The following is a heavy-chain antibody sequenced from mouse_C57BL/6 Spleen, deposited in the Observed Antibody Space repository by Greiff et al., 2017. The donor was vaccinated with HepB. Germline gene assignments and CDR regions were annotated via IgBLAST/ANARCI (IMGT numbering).Heavy chain of an antibody. J-gene: IGHJ4*01. D-gene: IGHD3-2*02. CDR3: ARGRRAQATKAMDY. CDR2: ISDGGSYT. V-gene: IGHV5-4*01. Sequence: EVHLVESGGGLVKPGGSLKLSCAASGFTFSSYAMSWVRQTPEKRLEWVATISDGGSYTYYPDNVKGRFTISRDNAKNNLYLQMSHLKSEDTAMYYCARGRRAQATKAMDYWGQGTSVTVSS. CDR1: GFTFSSYA.